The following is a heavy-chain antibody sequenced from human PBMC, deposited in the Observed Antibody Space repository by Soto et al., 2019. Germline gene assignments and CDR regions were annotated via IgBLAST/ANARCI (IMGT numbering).Heavy chain of an antibody. CDR2: IKQDGSEK. CDR3: ARGFGDYDILAGLFDA. V-gene: IGHV3-7*04. J-gene: IGHJ5*02. Sequence: PGGSLRLSCAASGFTFSSYWMSWVRQAPGKGLEWVANIKQDGSEKYYVDSVKGRFTISRDNAKNSLYLQMNSLRAEDTAVYYGARGFGDYDILAGLFDAWGQGTLFTVSS. CDR1: GFTFSSYW. D-gene: IGHD3-9*01.